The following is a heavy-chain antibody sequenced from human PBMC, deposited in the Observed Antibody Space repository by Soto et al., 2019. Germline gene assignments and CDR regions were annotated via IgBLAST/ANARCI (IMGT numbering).Heavy chain of an antibody. Sequence: QVQLQESGPGLVKTSETLSLTCTVAGGTISSYYWSWIRQPPVKGLEWIGYIYYSGSTNYSPSLKSRVTISVDTSKNQFSLKLSSVTAADTAVYYCAGQYSFGSYGMDVWGQGTTVTVSS. CDR3: AGQYSFGSYGMDV. CDR1: GGTISSYY. D-gene: IGHD5-18*01. CDR2: IYYSGST. J-gene: IGHJ6*02. V-gene: IGHV4-59*08.